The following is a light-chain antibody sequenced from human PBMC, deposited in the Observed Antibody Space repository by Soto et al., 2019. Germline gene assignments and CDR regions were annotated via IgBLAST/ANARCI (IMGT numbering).Light chain of an antibody. CDR2: EDD. CDR1: RGSIASNY. J-gene: IGLJ2*01. CDR3: QSYDNNNHVV. V-gene: IGLV6-57*02. Sequence: NFMLTQPHSVSESPGKTVTISCTGSRGSIASNYVQWYQHRPGSAPTTVIYEDDHRPSGVPDRFSGSVDSSSNSASLTISGLKTEDEADYYCQSYDNNNHVVFGGGTQLTVL.